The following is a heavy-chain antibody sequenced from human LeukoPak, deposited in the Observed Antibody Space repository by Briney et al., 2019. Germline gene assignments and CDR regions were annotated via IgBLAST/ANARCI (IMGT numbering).Heavy chain of an antibody. CDR1: GYTFTSYD. Sequence: ASVKVSCKASGYTFTSYDINWVRQATGQGLEWMGWMNPNSGNTGYAQKFQGRGTMTRNTSISTAYMELSSLRSEDTAVYYCARGGYYYGSGSYYGPNYYYYYMDVWGKGTTVTISS. J-gene: IGHJ6*03. CDR3: ARGGYYYGSGSYYGPNYYYYYMDV. CDR2: MNPNSGNT. V-gene: IGHV1-8*01. D-gene: IGHD3-10*01.